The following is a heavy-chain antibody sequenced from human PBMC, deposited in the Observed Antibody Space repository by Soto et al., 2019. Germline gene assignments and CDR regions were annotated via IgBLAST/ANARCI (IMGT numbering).Heavy chain of an antibody. D-gene: IGHD6-13*01. CDR1: GDSISSGGYY. Sequence: SETLSLSCTVSGDSISSGGYYWSWIRQHPGKGLEWIGYIYYSGSTYYNPSLKSRVTISVDTSKSQFSLKLSSVTAADTAVYYFARGYSRSHPRIDPWGQATLVTVSS. J-gene: IGHJ5*02. CDR2: IYYSGST. CDR3: ARGYSRSHPRIDP. V-gene: IGHV4-31*03.